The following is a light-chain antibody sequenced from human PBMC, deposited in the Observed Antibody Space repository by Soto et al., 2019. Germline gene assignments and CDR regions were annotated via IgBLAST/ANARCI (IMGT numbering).Light chain of an antibody. V-gene: IGLV1-44*01. J-gene: IGLJ2*01. CDR3: SGWDDSLSIAF. Sequence: QSVLTQPPSASGTPGQRVTISCSGSSTNIGSNSVNWYQQLPGTAPKLLIYNNDQRPSGVPDRFSGSKSGTSGSLAISGLQSEDEADYYCSGWDDSLSIAFFGGGTKLTVL. CDR1: STNIGSNS. CDR2: NND.